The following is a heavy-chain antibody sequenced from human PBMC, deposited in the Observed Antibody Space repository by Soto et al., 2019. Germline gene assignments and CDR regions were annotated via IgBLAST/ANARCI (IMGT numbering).Heavy chain of an antibody. CDR3: ARDNSRGVGAPGYYYYYGMDV. Sequence: KSSETLSLTCTVSGGSISSYYWSWIRQPPGKGLEWIGYIYYSGSTNYNPSLKSRVTISVDTSKNQFSLKLSSVTAADTAVYYCARDNSRGVGAPGYYYYYGMDVWGQGTTVTVSS. CDR2: IYYSGST. J-gene: IGHJ6*02. V-gene: IGHV4-59*01. D-gene: IGHD1-26*01. CDR1: GGSISSYY.